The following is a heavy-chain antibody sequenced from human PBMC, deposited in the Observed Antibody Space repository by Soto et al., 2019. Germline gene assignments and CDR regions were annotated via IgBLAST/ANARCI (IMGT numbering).Heavy chain of an antibody. Sequence: QVQLVESGGGVVQPGRSLRLSCAASGFTFRIYAMHWVRQAPGKGLEWVAVISYAGSNKYYADSVKGRITISRNNSNTTLPLQMNSLRAEDSAGYYCGRGERWFVELVPTDYWDQGTLVTVSS. CDR3: GRGERWFVELVPTDY. CDR2: ISYAGSNK. V-gene: IGHV3-30-3*01. J-gene: IGHJ4*01. CDR1: GFTFRIYA. D-gene: IGHD3-10*01.